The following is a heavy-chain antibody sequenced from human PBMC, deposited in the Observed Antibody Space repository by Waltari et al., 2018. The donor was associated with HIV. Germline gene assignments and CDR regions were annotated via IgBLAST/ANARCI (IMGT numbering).Heavy chain of an antibody. CDR1: GGTFSSYA. Sequence: QVQLVQSGAEVKKPGSSVKVSCKASGGTFSSYAISWVRQAPGQGLEWMGGIIPIFGTANYAQKFQGRVKITADEATSTAYMELSSLRSEDTAVYYCARSITMVRGVISGYFDYWGQGTLVTVSS. CDR3: ARSITMVRGVISGYFDY. V-gene: IGHV1-69*12. D-gene: IGHD3-10*01. CDR2: IIPIFGTA. J-gene: IGHJ4*02.